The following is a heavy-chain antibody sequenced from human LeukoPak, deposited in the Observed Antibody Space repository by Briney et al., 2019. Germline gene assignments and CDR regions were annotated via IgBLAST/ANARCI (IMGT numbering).Heavy chain of an antibody. CDR3: ARIHDYGDYASDR. Sequence: SETLSLTCTVSGGSISPYYWSWIRQPPGKGLEYIGYISYTGSTNSNPSLKSRLTISVDTSKNQFSLKLRSETAADTALYYCARIHDYGDYASDRWGQGTLVTVSS. J-gene: IGHJ4*02. D-gene: IGHD4-17*01. V-gene: IGHV4-59*08. CDR1: GGSISPYY. CDR2: ISYTGST.